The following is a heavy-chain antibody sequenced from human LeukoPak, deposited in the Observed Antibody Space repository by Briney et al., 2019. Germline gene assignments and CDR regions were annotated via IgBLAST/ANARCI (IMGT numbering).Heavy chain of an antibody. Sequence: SLRLSCAASGFTFDDYAMHWVRQAPGKGLEWVSGISWNSGSIGYADSVKGRFTISRDNAKNSLYLQMNGLRAEDTAIYYCATYRQVLLPFESWGQGTLVTVSS. V-gene: IGHV3-9*01. CDR3: ATYRQVLLPFES. J-gene: IGHJ4*02. CDR2: ISWNSGSI. CDR1: GFTFDDYA. D-gene: IGHD2-8*02.